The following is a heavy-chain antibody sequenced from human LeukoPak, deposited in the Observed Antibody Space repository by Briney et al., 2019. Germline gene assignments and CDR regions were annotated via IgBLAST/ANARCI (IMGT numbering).Heavy chain of an antibody. D-gene: IGHD3-3*01. Sequence: ASVKVSCKASGYTFTSYYMHWVRQAPGQGLEWMGIINPSGGSTSYAQKFQGRVTMTRDTSTSTVHMELSSLRSEDTAVYYCARDPYYDFWSGYYRGYYYYGMDVWGQGTTVTVSS. CDR1: GYTFTSYY. V-gene: IGHV1-46*01. J-gene: IGHJ6*02. CDR2: INPSGGST. CDR3: ARDPYYDFWSGYYRGYYYYGMDV.